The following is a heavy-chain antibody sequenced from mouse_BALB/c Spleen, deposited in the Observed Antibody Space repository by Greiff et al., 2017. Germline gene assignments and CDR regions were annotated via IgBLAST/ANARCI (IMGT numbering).Heavy chain of an antibody. CDR3: ARWDTTVNFDV. CDR1: GYTFSSYW. D-gene: IGHD1-1*01. J-gene: IGHJ1*01. CDR2: ILPGSGST. Sequence: QVQLQQSGAELMKPGASVKISCKATGYTFSSYWIEWVKQRPGHGLEWIGEILPGSGSTNYNEKFKGKATFTADTSSNTAYMQLSSLTSEDSAVYYCARWDTTVNFDVWGAGTTVTVSS. V-gene: IGHV1-9*01.